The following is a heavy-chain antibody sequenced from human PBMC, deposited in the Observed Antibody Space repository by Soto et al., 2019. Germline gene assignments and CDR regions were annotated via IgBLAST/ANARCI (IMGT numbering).Heavy chain of an antibody. D-gene: IGHD3-10*01. CDR2: INYNRNT. Sequence: QVQLRESGPGLVKPSETLSLTCIVSGGAISNYFWSWIRQPPGKGPEWLGYINYNRNTNYNPSLQYRATLSIDTSKREFSLKLRSVTATDTAVYFCARVGDGIEVPGSIQYFDHWGQGTLVTVSS. CDR1: GGAISNYF. J-gene: IGHJ4*02. V-gene: IGHV4-59*01. CDR3: ARVGDGIEVPGSIQYFDH.